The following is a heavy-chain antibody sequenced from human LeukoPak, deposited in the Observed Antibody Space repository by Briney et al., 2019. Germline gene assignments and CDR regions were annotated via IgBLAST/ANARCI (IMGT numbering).Heavy chain of an antibody. CDR1: GFTFSRYW. CDR3: ASDRDYYDSTGYLFDY. CDR2: IKQDGSEK. Sequence: GGSLRLSCAASGFTFSRYWMSWVRQAPGKGLEWVANIKQDGSEKSYVDSVKGRFTISRDNAKNSLFLQMNSLRAEDTAVYYCASDRDYYDSTGYLFDYRGQGTLVTVSS. V-gene: IGHV3-7*01. D-gene: IGHD3-22*01. J-gene: IGHJ4*02.